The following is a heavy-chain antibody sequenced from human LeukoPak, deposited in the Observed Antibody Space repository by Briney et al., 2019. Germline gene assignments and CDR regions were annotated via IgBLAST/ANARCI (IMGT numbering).Heavy chain of an antibody. D-gene: IGHD3-16*01. CDR2: ISGSGGST. Sequence: GGSLRLSCAASGFTVSSYAMSWVRQAPGKGLEWVSAISGSGGSTYYADSVKGRFTISRDNSKNTLYLQMNSLRAEDTAVYYCAKDQGDVYHYYGMDVWGQGTTVTVSS. CDR3: AKDQGDVYHYYGMDV. CDR1: GFTVSSYA. V-gene: IGHV3-23*01. J-gene: IGHJ6*02.